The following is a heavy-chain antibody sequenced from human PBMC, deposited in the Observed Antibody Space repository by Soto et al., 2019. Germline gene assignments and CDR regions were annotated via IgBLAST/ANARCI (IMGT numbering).Heavy chain of an antibody. CDR2: INPSGGST. CDR1: GYTFTSYY. Sequence: ASVKVSCKASGYTFTSYYMHWVRQAPGQGLEWMGIINPSGGSTSYAQKFQGRVTMTRDTSTSTVYMELSSLRSEDTAVYYCARDQTVTTLSPYYYYMDVWGKGTTVTVSS. J-gene: IGHJ6*03. V-gene: IGHV1-46*03. D-gene: IGHD4-4*01. CDR3: ARDQTVTTLSPYYYYMDV.